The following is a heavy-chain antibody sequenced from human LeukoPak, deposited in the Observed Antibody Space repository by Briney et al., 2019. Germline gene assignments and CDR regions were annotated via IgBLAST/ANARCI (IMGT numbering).Heavy chain of an antibody. V-gene: IGHV1-69*05. CDR2: IIPIFGTA. Sequence: SVKVSCKASGGTFSSDAISWVRQAPGQGLEWMGGIIPIFGTANYAQKFQGRVTITTDESTSTAYMELSSLRSEDTAVYSCARGRSGGYYDSSGYYWDWGQGTLVTVSS. J-gene: IGHJ4*02. CDR3: ARGRSGGYYDSSGYYWD. D-gene: IGHD3-22*01. CDR1: GGTFSSDA.